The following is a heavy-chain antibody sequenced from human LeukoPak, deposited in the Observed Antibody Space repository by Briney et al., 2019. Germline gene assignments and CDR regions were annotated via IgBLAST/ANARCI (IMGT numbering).Heavy chain of an antibody. V-gene: IGHV3-9*02. CDR1: GFTSDDYA. J-gene: IGHJ4*02. D-gene: IGHD1-26*01. CDR2: ISWNSGSI. CDR3: TKGRGGGTAYCFDY. Sequence: GGSLRLSCAASGFTSDDYAMHWVRRAPGRGLEWVSGISWNSGSIGYADSVKGRFTISRDDAKNSLYLQMNSLRAEDTAFYYCTKGRGGGTAYCFDYWGQGILVTVSP.